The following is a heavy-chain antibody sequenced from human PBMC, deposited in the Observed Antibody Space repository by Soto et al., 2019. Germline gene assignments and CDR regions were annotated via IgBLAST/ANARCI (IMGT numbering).Heavy chain of an antibody. D-gene: IGHD1-26*01. CDR1: GGSISSYY. J-gene: IGHJ4*02. V-gene: IGHV4-59*01. CDR3: ARVGVGATLDTIDY. CDR2: ISYSGST. Sequence: QVQLQESGPGLVKPSETLSLTCTVSGGSISSYYLSWIRQPPGKGLEWIGYISYSGSTNYNPSLKSRVTISVDTSKNQFSLKLSSVNAADTAVYYCARVGVGATLDTIDYWGQGTLVTVSS.